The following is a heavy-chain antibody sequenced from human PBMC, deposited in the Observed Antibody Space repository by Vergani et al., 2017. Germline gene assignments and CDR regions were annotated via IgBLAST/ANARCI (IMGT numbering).Heavy chain of an antibody. D-gene: IGHD1-26*01. J-gene: IGHJ4*02. Sequence: VQLVESGGGVVQPGRSLRLSCAASGFTFSSYAMSWVRQAPGKGLEWVSAISGSGGSTYYADSVKGRFTISRDNSKNTLYLQMNSLRAEDTAVYYCARVFGSGSYPTTTAFDYWGQGTLVTVSS. V-gene: IGHV3-23*04. CDR1: GFTFSSYA. CDR2: ISGSGGST. CDR3: ARVFGSGSYPTTTAFDY.